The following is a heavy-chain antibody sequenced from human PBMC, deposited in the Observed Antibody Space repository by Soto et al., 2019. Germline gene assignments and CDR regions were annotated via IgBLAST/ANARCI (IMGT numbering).Heavy chain of an antibody. Sequence: GASVKVFCKASGYTFTGYYMPWVRQAPGQGLEWMGWINPNSGGTNYAQKFQGWVTMTRDTSISTAYMELSRLRSDDTAVYYCARSLGYDHPYGMDVWGQGTTVTVSS. CDR1: GYTFTGYY. CDR2: INPNSGGT. V-gene: IGHV1-2*04. D-gene: IGHD3-16*01. CDR3: ARSLGYDHPYGMDV. J-gene: IGHJ6*02.